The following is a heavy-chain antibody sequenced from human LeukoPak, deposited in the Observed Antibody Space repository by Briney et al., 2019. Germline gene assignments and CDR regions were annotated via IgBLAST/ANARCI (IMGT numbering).Heavy chain of an antibody. Sequence: GGSLRLSCAASGFNFRSYEMNWVRQAPGKGLEWVSYIGSSGTTAYYADSVKGRFTISRDNSKNTMYLQMNSLRAEDTAVYYCASLRGRAFDIWGQGTMVTVSS. J-gene: IGHJ3*02. CDR1: GFNFRSYE. CDR3: ASLRGRAFDI. CDR2: IGSSGTTA. V-gene: IGHV3-48*03.